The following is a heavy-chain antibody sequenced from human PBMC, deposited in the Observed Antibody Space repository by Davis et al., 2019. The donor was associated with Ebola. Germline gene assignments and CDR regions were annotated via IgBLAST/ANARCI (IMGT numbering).Heavy chain of an antibody. CDR2: ISSDGTSK. CDR1: GFTFNNYA. V-gene: IGHV3-30*04. D-gene: IGHD3-3*01. CDR3: ARAMDYADGEGYYRNFYYYGMDV. J-gene: IGHJ6*02. Sequence: PGGSLRLSCAASGFTFNNYAMNWVRQAPGKGLEWVAIISSDGTSKFYANSVKGRFTISRDNSNGTVYLQMTGLRVDDTSLFYCARAMDYADGEGYYRNFYYYGMDVWGRGTTVTVSS.